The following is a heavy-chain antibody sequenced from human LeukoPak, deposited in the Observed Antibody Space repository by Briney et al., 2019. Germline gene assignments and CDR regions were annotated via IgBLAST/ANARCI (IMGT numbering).Heavy chain of an antibody. Sequence: GGSLRLSCAASGFTFSSYEMNWVRQAPGKGLEWVSYISSSGSTIYYADSVKGRFTISRDNAKNSLYLQMNSLRAEDTAVYYCARASLYSSGWCFLSGRGKYYYYMDVWGKGTTVTISS. CDR2: ISSSGSTI. V-gene: IGHV3-48*03. CDR1: GFTFSSYE. J-gene: IGHJ6*03. D-gene: IGHD6-19*01. CDR3: ARASLYSSGWCFLSGRGKYYYYMDV.